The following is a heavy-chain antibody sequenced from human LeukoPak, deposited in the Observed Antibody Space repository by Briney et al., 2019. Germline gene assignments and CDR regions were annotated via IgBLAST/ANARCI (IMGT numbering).Heavy chain of an antibody. CDR1: GFTFSNAW. D-gene: IGHD2/OR15-2a*01. Sequence: GGSLRLSCAASGFTFSNAWMSWVRQAPGKGLEWVGRIKSKTDGGTTDYAAPVKGRFTISRDDSKNTLYLQMNSLKPEDTAIYYCARDGHNYCNSTHCYEGGSYFDYWGQGVRVTVSS. J-gene: IGHJ4*02. V-gene: IGHV3-15*01. CDR3: ARDGHNYCNSTHCYEGGSYFDY. CDR2: IKSKTDGGTT.